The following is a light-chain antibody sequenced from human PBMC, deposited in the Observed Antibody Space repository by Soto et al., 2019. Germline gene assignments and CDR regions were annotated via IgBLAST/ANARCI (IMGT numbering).Light chain of an antibody. Sequence: QXTQSPSFLSASVGDRVTITCRASQGIXSYLAWYQQRPGKAPKLLMYGASTLQSGVPSRFSGSASGTTFTLTINNLQPEDFATYYCQQLNNFPRTFGQGTKVE. CDR3: QQLNNFPRT. CDR1: QGIXSY. CDR2: GAS. V-gene: IGKV1-9*01. J-gene: IGKJ1*01.